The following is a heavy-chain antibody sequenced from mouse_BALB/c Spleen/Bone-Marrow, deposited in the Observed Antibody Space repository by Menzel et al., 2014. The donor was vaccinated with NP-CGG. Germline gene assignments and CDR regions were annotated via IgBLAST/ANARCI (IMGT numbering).Heavy chain of an antibody. CDR3: ARVYGNYDAMDY. CDR2: INPSSGYT. CDR1: GYTFXTYT. Sequence: LQESGAELARPGASVKMSCRASGYTFXTYTMHWVKQRPGQGLEWIGYINPSSGYTYYNQKFKDKATLSADKSSSAAYLRLSSLTSEDSAVYYCARVYGNYDAMDYWGQGTSVTVSS. D-gene: IGHD2-1*01. J-gene: IGHJ4*01. V-gene: IGHV1-4*01.